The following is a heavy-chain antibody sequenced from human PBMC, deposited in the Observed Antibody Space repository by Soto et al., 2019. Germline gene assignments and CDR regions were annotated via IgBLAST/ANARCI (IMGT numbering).Heavy chain of an antibody. J-gene: IGHJ6*02. CDR2: IKGDGSVT. D-gene: IGHD6-6*01. CDR3: VIPTRSVRGMGV. CDR1: GFTFSNFW. V-gene: IGHV3-7*03. Sequence: EVQLVESGGGLAQPGGSRRLSCAASGFTFSNFWMSWARQAPGKGLEWVANIKGDGSVTQYVASVEGRFTISRDNAKYSLYLQMNSLRVEDTALYYCVIPTRSVRGMGVWGQGTTVTVSS.